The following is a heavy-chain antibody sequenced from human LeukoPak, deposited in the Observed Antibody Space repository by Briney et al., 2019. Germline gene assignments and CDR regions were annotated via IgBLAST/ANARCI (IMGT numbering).Heavy chain of an antibody. CDR3: ARADEGIAAARRHKNWFDP. Sequence: KPSETLSLTCAVYGGSFSGYYWSWVRQPPGKGLEWMGEINHSGSTNYNPSLKSRVTISVATSKNQFSLNLSSVTAADTAVYYCARADEGIAAARRHKNWFDPWGQGTLVTVSS. V-gene: IGHV4-34*01. D-gene: IGHD6-13*01. J-gene: IGHJ5*02. CDR1: GGSFSGYY. CDR2: INHSGST.